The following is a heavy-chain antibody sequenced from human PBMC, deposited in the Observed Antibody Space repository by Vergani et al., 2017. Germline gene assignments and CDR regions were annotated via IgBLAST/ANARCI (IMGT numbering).Heavy chain of an antibody. CDR3: ARTEPVVGLYYGMDV. V-gene: IGHV4-31*03. J-gene: IGHJ6*02. CDR2: IYYSGST. Sequence: QLQLQESGPGLVKPSETLSLTCTVSGGSISSGGYYWSWIRQHPGKGLEWIGYIYYSGSTYYNPSLKSRVTISVDTSKNQFSLKLSSVTAADTAVYYCARTEPVVGLYYGMDVWGQGTTVTVSS. D-gene: IGHD3-22*01. CDR1: GGSISSGGYY.